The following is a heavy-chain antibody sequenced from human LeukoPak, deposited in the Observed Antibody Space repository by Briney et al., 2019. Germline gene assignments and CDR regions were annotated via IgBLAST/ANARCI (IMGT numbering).Heavy chain of an antibody. CDR3: ARGPTLKYFHH. J-gene: IGHJ1*01. Sequence: PSETLSLTCAVYGGSFSGDYWGWIRQPPGKGLEWIGTIYYSGTTYYNPSLKSRVTISVDTSKNQFSLELSSMTAADTAVYYCARGPTLKYFHHWGQGTLVSVSS. V-gene: IGHV4-34*01. CDR2: IYYSGTT. CDR1: GGSFSGDY.